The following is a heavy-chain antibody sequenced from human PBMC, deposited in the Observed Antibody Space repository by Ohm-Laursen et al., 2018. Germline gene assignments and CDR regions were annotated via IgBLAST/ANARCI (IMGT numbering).Heavy chain of an antibody. CDR1: GGSISSYY. CDR3: ARGLNWGWFFDY. CDR2: IYYSGST. Sequence: GTLSLTCTVSGGSISSYYWSWIRQPPGKGLEWIGYIYYSGSTNYNPSLKSRVTISVDTSKNQFSLKLSSVTAADTAVYYCARGLNWGWFFDYWGQGTLVTVSS. J-gene: IGHJ4*02. D-gene: IGHD7-27*01. V-gene: IGHV4-59*01.